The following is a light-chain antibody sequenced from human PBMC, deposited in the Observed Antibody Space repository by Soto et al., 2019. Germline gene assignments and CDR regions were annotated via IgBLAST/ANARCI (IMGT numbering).Light chain of an antibody. CDR3: CLYATSSAFYV. CDR1: SSDVGTYNL. CDR2: ECT. V-gene: IGLV2-23*01. J-gene: IGLJ1*01. Sequence: QSLLTQPASVSVSPGQSITISCTRASSDVGTYNLVSWYQHHPGKAPKLMIYECTKRPSGVSTRFSGSTSGNTASLTISGLQAEYEADYFCCLYATSSAFYVFGTGTNVTVL.